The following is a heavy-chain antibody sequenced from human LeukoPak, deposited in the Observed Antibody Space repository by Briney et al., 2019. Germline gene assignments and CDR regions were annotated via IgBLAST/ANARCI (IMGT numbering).Heavy chain of an antibody. CDR2: LSWNSGSI. V-gene: IGHV3-9*01. CDR1: GFTFDDYA. CDR3: AKVDSSGLTYYFDY. Sequence: GRSLRLSCAASGFTFDDYAMHWVRQAPGKGLEWVSGLSWNSGSIGYADSVKGRFTISRDNAKNSLYLQMNSLRAEDTALYYCAKVDSSGLTYYFDYWGQGTLVTVSS. J-gene: IGHJ4*02. D-gene: IGHD3-22*01.